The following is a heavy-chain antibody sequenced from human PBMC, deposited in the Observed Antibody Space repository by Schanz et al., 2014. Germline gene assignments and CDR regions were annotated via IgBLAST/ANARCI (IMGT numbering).Heavy chain of an antibody. D-gene: IGHD1-1*01. J-gene: IGHJ4*02. Sequence: EVQLVESGGGLVQPGGSLRLSCAASGFSVGNKYMNWVRQAPGKGLEWVANIKQDESEKYYVDSVKGRFTISRDNAKNSLYLEMNSLRAEDTALYYCARDRRNADLDYWGQGTLVTVSS. V-gene: IGHV3-7*01. CDR2: IKQDESEK. CDR1: GFSVGNKY. CDR3: ARDRRNADLDY.